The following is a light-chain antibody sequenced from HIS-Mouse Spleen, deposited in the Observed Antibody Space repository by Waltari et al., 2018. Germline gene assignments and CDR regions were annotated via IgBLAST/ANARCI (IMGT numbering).Light chain of an antibody. J-gene: IGLJ1*01. Sequence: SYELTQPPSVSVSPGQTASITCSGDKLGDKYACWYQQKPGQSPVLVIYQDSKRPSGIPRRCSGSNSGNTATLTISGTQAMYEADYYCQAWDSSTAVFGTGTKVTVL. CDR3: QAWDSSTAV. CDR1: KLGDKY. V-gene: IGLV3-1*01. CDR2: QDS.